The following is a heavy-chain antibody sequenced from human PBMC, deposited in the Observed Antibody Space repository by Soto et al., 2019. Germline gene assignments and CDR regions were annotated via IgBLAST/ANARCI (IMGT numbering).Heavy chain of an antibody. D-gene: IGHD3-9*01. CDR3: ARPQTLRYFDY. CDR2: INHSGST. V-gene: IGHV4-34*01. J-gene: IGHJ4*02. CDR1: GGSFSGYY. Sequence: SETLSLTCAVYGGSFSGYYWSWIRQPPGKGLEWIGEINHSGSTNYNPSLKSRVTISVDTSKNQFSLKLSSVTAADTAVYYCARPQTLRYFDYWGQGTLVTVSS.